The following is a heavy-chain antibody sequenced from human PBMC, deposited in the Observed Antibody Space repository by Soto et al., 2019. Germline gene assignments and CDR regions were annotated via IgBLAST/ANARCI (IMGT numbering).Heavy chain of an antibody. CDR2: IWYDGSNK. CDR3: ARESPFYGMDV. V-gene: IGHV3-33*01. CDR1: GFTFSSYG. J-gene: IGHJ6*02. Sequence: QVQLVESGGGVVQPGRSLRLSCAASGFTFSSYGMHWVRQAPGKGLEWVAVIWYDGSNKYYADSVKGRFTISRDNSKNTLYLQMNSLRAEDTAVYYCARESPFYGMDVWGQGTTVTVPS.